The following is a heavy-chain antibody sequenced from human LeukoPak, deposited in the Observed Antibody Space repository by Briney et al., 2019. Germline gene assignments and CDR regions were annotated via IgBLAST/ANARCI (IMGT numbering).Heavy chain of an antibody. Sequence: GGSLRLSCAASGFTFSSYSMNWVRQAPGKGLEWVSSISSSSSYIYYADSVKGRFTISRDNAKNSLYLQMNSLRAEDTAVYYCARDRVAAAGPPGYWGQGTLATVSS. CDR2: ISSSSSYI. CDR3: ARDRVAAAGPPGY. V-gene: IGHV3-21*01. CDR1: GFTFSSYS. D-gene: IGHD6-13*01. J-gene: IGHJ4*02.